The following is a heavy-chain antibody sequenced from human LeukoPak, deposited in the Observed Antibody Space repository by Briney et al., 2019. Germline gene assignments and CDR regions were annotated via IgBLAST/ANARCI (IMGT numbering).Heavy chain of an antibody. Sequence: SETLSLTCTVSGGSISSYYWSWIRQPPGKGLEWIGYIYYSGSTNYNPSLKSRVTISVDTSKNQFSLKLSSVTAADTAVYYCARTLHLETTSLGFDIWGQGTMVTVSS. D-gene: IGHD5-24*01. CDR1: GGSISSYY. CDR2: IYYSGST. V-gene: IGHV4-59*01. CDR3: ARTLHLETTSLGFDI. J-gene: IGHJ3*02.